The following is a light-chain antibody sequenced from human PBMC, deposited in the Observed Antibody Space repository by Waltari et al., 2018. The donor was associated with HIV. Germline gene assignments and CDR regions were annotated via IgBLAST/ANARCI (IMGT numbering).Light chain of an antibody. CDR1: QNINSY. CDR3: QQRSSWPET. CDR2: DAS. V-gene: IGKV3-11*01. J-gene: IGKJ4*01. Sequence: EIVLTQSPATLSLSPGERATLSCRASQNINSYLAWFQQKPGQAPRLLLYDASQRAPGIATRFSGSGSGTDFTLTISGLELEDFAVYYCQQRSSWPETFDGGTKVDIK.